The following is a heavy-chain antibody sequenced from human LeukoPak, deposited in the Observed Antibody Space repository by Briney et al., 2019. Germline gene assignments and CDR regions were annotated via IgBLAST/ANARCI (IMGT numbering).Heavy chain of an antibody. CDR2: INPNSGGT. CDR3: ARGLGELSLYDAFDI. Sequence: GASVKVSCKASGYTFTGYYMHWVRQAPGQELERMGWINPNSGGTNYAQKFQGRVTMTRDTSISTAYMELSRLRSDDTAVYYCARGLGELSLYDAFDIWGQGTMVTVSS. J-gene: IGHJ3*02. D-gene: IGHD3-16*02. V-gene: IGHV1-2*02. CDR1: GYTFTGYY.